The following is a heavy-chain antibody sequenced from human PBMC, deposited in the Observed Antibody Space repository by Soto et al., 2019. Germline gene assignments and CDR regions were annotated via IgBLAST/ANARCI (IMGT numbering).Heavy chain of an antibody. V-gene: IGHV3-23*01. CDR1: GFTFSSYA. J-gene: IGHJ3*02. Sequence: GGSLRLSCAASGFTFSSYAMSWVRQAPGKGLEWVSAISGSGGSTYHADSVKGRFTISRDNSKNTLYLQMNSLRAEDTAVYYCAKERKYYYDSSGYYPDAFDIWGQGTMVTVS. CDR3: AKERKYYYDSSGYYPDAFDI. CDR2: ISGSGGST. D-gene: IGHD3-22*01.